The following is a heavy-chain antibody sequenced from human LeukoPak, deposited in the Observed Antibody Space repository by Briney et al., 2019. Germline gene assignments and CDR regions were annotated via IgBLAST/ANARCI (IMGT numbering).Heavy chain of an antibody. Sequence: GGSLRLSCAASGFTFSSYWMSWVRQAPGKGLEWVANIKQDGSEKSYVDSVKGRFTISRDNAKNSLYLQMNSLRAEDTAVYYCARVVVVPAAITPGGFDYWGQGTLVTVSS. CDR2: IKQDGSEK. D-gene: IGHD2-2*01. V-gene: IGHV3-7*01. CDR3: ARVVVVPAAITPGGFDY. CDR1: GFTFSSYW. J-gene: IGHJ4*02.